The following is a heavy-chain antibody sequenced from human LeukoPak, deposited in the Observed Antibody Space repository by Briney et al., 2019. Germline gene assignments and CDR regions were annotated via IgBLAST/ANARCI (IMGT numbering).Heavy chain of an antibody. Sequence: PSETLSLTCAVSGVSFDDYYWSWVRQPPGKGLEWIGEINHSGYTNDSPSLKSRVTISIDTSRKQLSLNLRSVTVADTAFYYCTRMTTGNDYWGQGTLVTVSS. CDR3: TRMTTGNDY. D-gene: IGHD4-17*01. CDR1: GVSFDDYY. J-gene: IGHJ4*02. CDR2: INHSGYT. V-gene: IGHV4-34*01.